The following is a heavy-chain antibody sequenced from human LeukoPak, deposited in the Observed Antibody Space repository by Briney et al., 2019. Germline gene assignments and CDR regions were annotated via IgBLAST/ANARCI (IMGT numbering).Heavy chain of an antibody. CDR2: ISGSGGST. D-gene: IGHD3-10*01. CDR3: AKTGSRDQGGLDY. Sequence: GGSLRLSCAASGFTFSSYGMSWVRQAPGKGLEWVSAISGSGGSTYYADSVKGRFTISRDNSKNTLYLQMNSLRVEDTAVYFCAKTGSRDQGGLDYWGQGTLVTVSS. CDR1: GFTFSSYG. V-gene: IGHV3-23*01. J-gene: IGHJ4*02.